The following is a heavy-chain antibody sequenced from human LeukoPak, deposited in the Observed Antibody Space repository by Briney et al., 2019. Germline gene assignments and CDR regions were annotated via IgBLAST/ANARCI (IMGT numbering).Heavy chain of an antibody. CDR3: AKDIGDMVRGVNEYYYYYMDV. V-gene: IGHV3-30*02. Sequence: PGGSLRLSCAASGFTFSSYGMHWVRQAPGKGLEWVAFIRYDGSNKYYADSVKGRFTISRDKSKNTLYLQMNSLRAEDTAVYYCAKDIGDMVRGVNEYYYYYMDVWGKGTTVTISS. CDR2: IRYDGSNK. CDR1: GFTFSSYG. J-gene: IGHJ6*03. D-gene: IGHD3-10*01.